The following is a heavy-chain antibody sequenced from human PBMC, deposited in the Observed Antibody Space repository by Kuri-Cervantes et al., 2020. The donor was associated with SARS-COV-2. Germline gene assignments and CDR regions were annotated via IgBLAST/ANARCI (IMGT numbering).Heavy chain of an antibody. Sequence: GESLKISCAASGFTFSSYAMHWVRQAPGKGLEWVAVIWYDGSNKYYADSVKGRFTISRDNSKNTLYLQMNSLRAEDTAVYYCARALRGWPALKYFQHWGQGTLVTVSS. CDR2: IWYDGSNK. J-gene: IGHJ1*01. CDR1: GFTFSSYA. V-gene: IGHV3-33*08. CDR3: ARALRGWPALKYFQH. D-gene: IGHD2-15*01.